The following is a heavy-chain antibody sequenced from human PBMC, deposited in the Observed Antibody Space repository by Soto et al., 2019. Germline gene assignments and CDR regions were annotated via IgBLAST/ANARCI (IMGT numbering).Heavy chain of an antibody. CDR1: GGIFSTYA. D-gene: IGHD3-10*01. CDR3: ARDRDDYGSGNYYNRIDF. Sequence: QVQLVQSGAEVKKPGSSVKVSCKASGGIFSTYAISWLRQAPGQGLEWMGGIIPIFGTPNYAQRFQGRVTITADDSTSTANMRLSRLRSEDTAVYYCARDRDDYGSGNYYNRIDFWGQGTLVTVSS. J-gene: IGHJ4*02. V-gene: IGHV1-69*01. CDR2: IIPIFGTP.